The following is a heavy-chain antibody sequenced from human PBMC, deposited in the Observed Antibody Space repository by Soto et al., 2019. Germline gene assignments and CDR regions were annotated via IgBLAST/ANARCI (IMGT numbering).Heavy chain of an antibody. CDR2: IYYSGST. V-gene: IGHV4-30-4*01. Sequence: PSETLSLTCTVSGGSISSGDYYWSWIRQPPGKGLEWIGYIYYSGSTYYNPSLKSRVTISVDTSKNQFSLKLSSVTAADTAVYYCASLWFGELFGADYWGQGTLVTVSS. D-gene: IGHD3-10*01. CDR3: ASLWFGELFGADY. CDR1: GGSISSGDYY. J-gene: IGHJ4*02.